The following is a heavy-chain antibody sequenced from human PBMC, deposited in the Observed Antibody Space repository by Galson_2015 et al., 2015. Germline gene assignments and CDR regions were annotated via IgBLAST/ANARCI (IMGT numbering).Heavy chain of an antibody. CDR1: GYTLTELS. D-gene: IGHD3-22*01. Sequence: SVKVSCKVSGYTLTELSMHWVRQAPGKGLEWMGGFDPEDGETIYAQKFQGRVTMTEDTSTDTAYMELSSLRSEDTAVYYCATSREYYYDSSGYMAAWGQGTMVTVSS. CDR2: FDPEDGET. V-gene: IGHV1-24*01. J-gene: IGHJ3*01. CDR3: ATSREYYYDSSGYMAA.